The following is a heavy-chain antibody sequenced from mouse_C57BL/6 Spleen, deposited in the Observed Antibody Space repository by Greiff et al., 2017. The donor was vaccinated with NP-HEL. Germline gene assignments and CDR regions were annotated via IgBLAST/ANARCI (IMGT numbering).Heavy chain of an antibody. CDR2: INPNNGGT. J-gene: IGHJ2*01. Sequence: EVQLQQSGPELVKPGASVKIPCKASGYTFTDYNMDWVKQSHGKSLEWIGDINPNNGGTIYNQKFKGKATLTVDKSSSTAYMDLRSLTSEDTAVYYCARRNYSFYYFDYWGQGTTLTVSS. CDR1: GYTFTDYN. D-gene: IGHD2-12*01. V-gene: IGHV1-18*01. CDR3: ARRNYSFYYFDY.